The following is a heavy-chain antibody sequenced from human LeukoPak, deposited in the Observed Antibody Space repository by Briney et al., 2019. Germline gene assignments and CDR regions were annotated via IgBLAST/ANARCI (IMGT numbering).Heavy chain of an antibody. CDR2: IDYTGST. D-gene: IGHD5-24*01. V-gene: IGHV4-59*01. Sequence: PSETLSVSCAVSGDSIISYYWGWIRQPPGKGLERIGYIDYTGSTNSNPSLKSRVTMSVDTSKNQFSLKLSSLTAADTAVYYCARDRRVEMATITIGYYFDYWGQGTLVTVSS. CDR3: ARDRRVEMATITIGYYFDY. J-gene: IGHJ4*02. CDR1: GDSIISYY.